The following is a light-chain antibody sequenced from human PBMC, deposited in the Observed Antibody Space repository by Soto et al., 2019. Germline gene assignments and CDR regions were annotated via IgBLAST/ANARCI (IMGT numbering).Light chain of an antibody. Sequence: DIQVTQYPSTLSASVGDRVTITCRASQSISSWLAWYQQKPGKAPKLLIYDASSLESGVPSRFSGSGSGTDFTLTISSLQPEDFATYYCQQANSFPLTFGGGSNVAIK. CDR1: QSISSW. CDR3: QQANSFPLT. V-gene: IGKV1-5*01. CDR2: DAS. J-gene: IGKJ4*01.